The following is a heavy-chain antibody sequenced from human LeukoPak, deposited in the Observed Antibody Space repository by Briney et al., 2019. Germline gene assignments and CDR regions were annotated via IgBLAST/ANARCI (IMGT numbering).Heavy chain of an antibody. Sequence: GGSLRLSCAASGFTFSSYGMHWVRQAPGKGLEWVAFIRYDGSNKYYADSVKGRFTISRDNSKNTLYLQMNSLRAEDTAVYYCAKDLESSGWAYSFDIWGQGTMVTVSS. D-gene: IGHD6-19*01. J-gene: IGHJ3*02. CDR3: AKDLESSGWAYSFDI. CDR2: IRYDGSNK. CDR1: GFTFSSYG. V-gene: IGHV3-30*02.